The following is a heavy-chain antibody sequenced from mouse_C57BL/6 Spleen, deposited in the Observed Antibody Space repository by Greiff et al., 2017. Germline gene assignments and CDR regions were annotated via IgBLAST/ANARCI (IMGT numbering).Heavy chain of an antibody. J-gene: IGHJ2*01. V-gene: IGHV1-50*01. CDR3: ARGVYYSKVFDY. Sequence: QVHVKQPGAELVKPGASVKLSCKASGYTFTSYWMQWVKQRPGQGLEWIGEIDPSDSYTNYNQKFKGKATLTVDTSSSTAYMQLSSLTSEDSAVYYCARGVYYSKVFDYWGQGTTLTVSS. CDR2: IDPSDSYT. CDR1: GYTFTSYW. D-gene: IGHD2-5*01.